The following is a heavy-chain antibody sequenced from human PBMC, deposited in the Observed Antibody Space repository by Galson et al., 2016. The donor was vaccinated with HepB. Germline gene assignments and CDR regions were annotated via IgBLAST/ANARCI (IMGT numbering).Heavy chain of an antibody. D-gene: IGHD3-22*01. J-gene: IGHJ4*02. CDR3: ARDGYYYDSSGSSQFDY. Sequence: SLRLSCAASGFTFSDYYMSWVRQAPGKGLEWVSYISSSSTYTNYADSVKGRFTISRDNAKNSLYLQMNSLRAEDTAVYYCARDGYYYDSSGSSQFDYWGQGTLVTVSS. V-gene: IGHV3-11*06. CDR2: ISSSSTYT. CDR1: GFTFSDYY.